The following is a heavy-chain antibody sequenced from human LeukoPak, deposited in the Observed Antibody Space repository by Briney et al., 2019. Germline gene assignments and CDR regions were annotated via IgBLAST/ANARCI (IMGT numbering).Heavy chain of an antibody. CDR2: IKQDGSEK. CDR1: GFTFGSYW. J-gene: IGHJ4*02. Sequence: GGSLRLSCAASGFTFGSYWMSWVRQAPGKGLEWVANIKQDGSEKYYVDSVKGRFTISRDKAKNPLYLQMSNLRAEDTAVYYCAREGTGGFYYYDYWGQGTLVTVSS. V-gene: IGHV3-7*03. D-gene: IGHD3-10*01. CDR3: AREGTGGFYYYDY.